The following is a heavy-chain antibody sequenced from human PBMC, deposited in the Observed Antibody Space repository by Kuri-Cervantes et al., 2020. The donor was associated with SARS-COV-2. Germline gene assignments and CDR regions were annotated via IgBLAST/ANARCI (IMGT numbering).Heavy chain of an antibody. V-gene: IGHV3-7*03. CDR1: GFTFSSYW. CDR2: IKEDGSEK. CDR3: TKDRDIVPLHDGFDL. D-gene: IGHD2-15*01. J-gene: IGHJ3*01. Sequence: GGSLRLSCAASGFTFSSYWMSWVRQAPGKGLEWVASIKEDGSEKYYVDSVKGRFTISRDNAKNSLYLQMDRLRAEETALYYCTKDRDIVPLHDGFDLWGQGTMVTVSS.